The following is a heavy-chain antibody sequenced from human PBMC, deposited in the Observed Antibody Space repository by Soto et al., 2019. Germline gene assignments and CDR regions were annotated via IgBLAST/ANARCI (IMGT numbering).Heavy chain of an antibody. J-gene: IGHJ3*02. CDR1: GGSIRSYY. D-gene: IGHD1-1*01. CDR3: ARTRWNLHAFDI. Sequence: PSETLSLTCTVSGGSIRSYYWSWIRQPPGKGLEWIGYIYYSGGTKYNPSLKSRVTISVDSSKNQFSLKLDSVTAADTAVYYCARTRWNLHAFDIWGQGTMVTVSS. V-gene: IGHV4-59*08. CDR2: IYYSGGT.